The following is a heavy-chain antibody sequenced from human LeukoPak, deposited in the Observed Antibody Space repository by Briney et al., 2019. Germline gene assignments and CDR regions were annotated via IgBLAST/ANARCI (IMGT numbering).Heavy chain of an antibody. CDR1: GFSLRSHS. Sequence: NPGGSLRLSCAASGFSLRSHSMNWVRQAPGKGLEWVSLISGTSTPYYADSVEGRFTISRDNAKNSLYLQMNSLRSEDTAVYYCARGAVPGSGRHFDYWGQGTLVTVSS. D-gene: IGHD6-13*01. V-gene: IGHV3-21*01. CDR3: ARGAVPGSGRHFDY. J-gene: IGHJ4*02. CDR2: ISGTSTP.